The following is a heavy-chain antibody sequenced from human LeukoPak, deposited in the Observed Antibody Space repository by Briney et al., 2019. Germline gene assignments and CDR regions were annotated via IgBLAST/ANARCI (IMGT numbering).Heavy chain of an antibody. V-gene: IGHV4-31*03. CDR2: IYYSGST. D-gene: IGHD6-6*01. Sequence: SETLSLTCTVSGGSISSGGYYWSWIRQHPGKGLERIGYIYYSGSTYYNPSLKSRVTISVDTSKNQFSLKLSSVTAADTAVYYCASSSSYFYYFDYWGQGTLVSVSS. J-gene: IGHJ4*02. CDR1: GGSISSGGYY. CDR3: ASSSSYFYYFDY.